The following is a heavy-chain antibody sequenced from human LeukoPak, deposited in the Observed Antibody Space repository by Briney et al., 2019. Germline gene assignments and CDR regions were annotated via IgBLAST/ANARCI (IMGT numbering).Heavy chain of an antibody. CDR2: IRYDGSNK. Sequence: PGGSLRLSCAASGFTFSSYGMHWVRQAPGKGLEWVAFIRYDGSNKYYADSVKGRFTISRDNSKNTLYLQMNSLRAEDTAVYYCAEDRGPRSSSSLGYWGQGTLVTVSS. J-gene: IGHJ4*02. CDR3: AEDRGPRSSSSLGY. CDR1: GFTFSSYG. D-gene: IGHD6-6*01. V-gene: IGHV3-30*02.